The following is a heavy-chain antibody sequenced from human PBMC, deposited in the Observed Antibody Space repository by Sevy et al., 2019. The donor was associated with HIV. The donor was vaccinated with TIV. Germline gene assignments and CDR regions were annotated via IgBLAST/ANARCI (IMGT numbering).Heavy chain of an antibody. CDR1: GFTFSTYA. CDR3: TTRPYGSIIDY. V-gene: IGHV3-15*05. Sequence: GGSLRLSCAATGFTFSTYAMSWVRQAPGKGLEWVGRIKGKTDGETTDYAAPVKGRFIISRDDSGKTVYVQLNSVKTEDTAMYFCTTRPYGSIIDYWGQGTLVTVSS. J-gene: IGHJ4*02. D-gene: IGHD3-10*01. CDR2: IKGKTDGETT.